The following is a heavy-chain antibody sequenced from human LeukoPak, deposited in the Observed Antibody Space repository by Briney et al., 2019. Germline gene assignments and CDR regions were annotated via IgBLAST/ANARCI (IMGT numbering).Heavy chain of an antibody. J-gene: IGHJ3*02. Sequence: GGSLRLSCAASGFTFSSYGMHWVRQAPGKGLEWVSGINWNGGSTGYADSVKGRFTISRDNAKNSLYLQMNSLRAEDTALYYCASSKRTVVEGAFDIWGQGAMVTVSS. D-gene: IGHD1-14*01. CDR1: GFTFSSYG. V-gene: IGHV3-20*04. CDR3: ASSKRTVVEGAFDI. CDR2: INWNGGST.